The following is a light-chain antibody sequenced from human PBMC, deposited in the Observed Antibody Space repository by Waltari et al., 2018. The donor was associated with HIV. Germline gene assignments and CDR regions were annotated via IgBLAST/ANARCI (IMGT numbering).Light chain of an antibody. CDR3: QQYISYPFT. J-gene: IGKJ4*01. Sequence: DIQMTQSPSSLSASVGDRLTLTCRASESVSSSLAWYQQKPGKAPNLLIYRASTFESGVPSRFSGSGSGTEFTLTISSLQPDDFATYYCQQYISYPFTFGGGTKVEIK. CDR2: RAS. V-gene: IGKV1-5*03. CDR1: ESVSSS.